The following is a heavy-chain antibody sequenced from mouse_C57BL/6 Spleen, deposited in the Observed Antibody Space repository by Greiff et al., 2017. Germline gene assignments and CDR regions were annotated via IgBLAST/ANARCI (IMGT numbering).Heavy chain of an antibody. D-gene: IGHD1-2*01. J-gene: IGHJ2*02. CDR3: ARSYGGYSLDY. CDR1: GYTFTSYW. CDR2: IHPNSGST. Sequence: VQLQQPGAELVKPGASVKLSCKASGYTFTSYWMHWVKQRPGQGLEWIGMIHPNSGSTNYNEKFKSKATLTVDKSSSTAYMQFSSLTSEDSAVYFGARSYGGYSLDYWGQGTSLTVSS. V-gene: IGHV1-64*01.